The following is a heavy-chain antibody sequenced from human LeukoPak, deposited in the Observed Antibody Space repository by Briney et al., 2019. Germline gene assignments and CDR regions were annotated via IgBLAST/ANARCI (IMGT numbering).Heavy chain of an antibody. CDR3: LKDRLGTGDY. CDR2: ITSNGDTT. Sequence: GGSLRLSCAASGFTFDSYWMTWVRQAPGKGLEYVSSITSNGDTTYYTDSVKGRFTISRDNSKNTLYLQMSSLRAEDTAVYYCLKDRLGTGDYWGQGTLVSVSS. D-gene: IGHD7-27*01. J-gene: IGHJ4*02. CDR1: GFTFDSYW. V-gene: IGHV3-64D*06.